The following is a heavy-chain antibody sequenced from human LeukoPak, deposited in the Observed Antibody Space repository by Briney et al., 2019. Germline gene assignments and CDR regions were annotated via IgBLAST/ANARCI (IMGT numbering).Heavy chain of an antibody. CDR1: GYTFTSYG. J-gene: IGHJ5*02. V-gene: IGHV1-18*01. CDR2: ISAYNGNT. Sequence: ASVKVSCKASGYTFTSYGISWVRQAPGQGLEWMGWISAYNGNTNYAQKLQGRVTMTTDTSTSTAYMELRSLRSDDTVVYYCARTTHYDFWSGYYTGGFNNWFDPWGQGTLVTVSS. D-gene: IGHD3-3*01. CDR3: ARTTHYDFWSGYYTGGFNNWFDP.